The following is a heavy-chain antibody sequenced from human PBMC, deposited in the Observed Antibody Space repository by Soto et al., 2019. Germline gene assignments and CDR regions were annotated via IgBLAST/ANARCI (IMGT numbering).Heavy chain of an antibody. D-gene: IGHD3-3*01. CDR3: AREGNFWSGSGYYYYYGMDV. V-gene: IGHV1-69*13. CDR1: GGTFSSYA. CDR2: IIPIFGTA. Sequence: GASVKVSCKASGGTFSSYAISWVRQAPGQGLEWMGGIIPIFGTANYAQKFQGRVTITADESTSTAYMELSSLRSEDTAVYYCAREGNFWSGSGYYYYYGMDVWGQGTTVNVSS. J-gene: IGHJ6*02.